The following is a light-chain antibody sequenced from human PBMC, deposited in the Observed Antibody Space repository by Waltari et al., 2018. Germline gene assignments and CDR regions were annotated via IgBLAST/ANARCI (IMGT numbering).Light chain of an antibody. V-gene: IGLV1-40*01. CDR3: QSFDNMLSGGVV. CDR1: TSNIGAGHD. Sequence: QSVLTQPPSVSGTPGQRVTISCSGSTSNIGAGHDVHWYQHLPGTAPKLLIYGNNNRPSGVPDRFSGSKSGTSASLAITGLQADDEADYFCQSFDNMLSGGVVFGGGTKLAGL. J-gene: IGLJ2*01. CDR2: GNN.